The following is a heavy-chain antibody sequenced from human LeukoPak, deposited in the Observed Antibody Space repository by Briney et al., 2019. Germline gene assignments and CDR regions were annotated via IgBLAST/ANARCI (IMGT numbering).Heavy chain of an antibody. D-gene: IGHD3-3*01. J-gene: IGHJ4*02. Sequence: SETLSLTCAVYGGSFSGYYWSWIRQPPGKGLEWIGEINHSGSTNYNPSLKSRVTISVDTSKNQFSLKLSSVTAADTAVYYCARGPFWRGFITNYYFDYWGQGTLVTVSS. V-gene: IGHV4-34*01. CDR3: ARGPFWRGFITNYYFDY. CDR1: GGSFSGYY. CDR2: INHSGST.